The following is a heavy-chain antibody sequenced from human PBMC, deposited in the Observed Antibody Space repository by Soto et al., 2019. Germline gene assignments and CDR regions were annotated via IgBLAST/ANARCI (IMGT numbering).Heavy chain of an antibody. J-gene: IGHJ6*02. CDR2: IYPGDSDT. D-gene: IGHD3-10*01. Sequence: GESLKISCKGSGYSFTSYWIGWVRQMPGKGLEWMGIIYPGDSDTRYSPSFQGQVTISADKSISTAYLQWSSLKASDTAMYYCARLPGDLYGSGSYYPVYYYGMDVWGQGTTVTVPS. CDR3: ARLPGDLYGSGSYYPVYYYGMDV. CDR1: GYSFTSYW. V-gene: IGHV5-51*01.